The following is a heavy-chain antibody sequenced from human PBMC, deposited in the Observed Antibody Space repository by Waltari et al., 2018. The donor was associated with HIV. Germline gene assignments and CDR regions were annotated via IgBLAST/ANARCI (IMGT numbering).Heavy chain of an antibody. CDR2: ISSSSTTI. D-gene: IGHD6-6*01. CDR1: EFTFSSCV. J-gene: IGHJ4*02. V-gene: IGHV3-48*04. Sequence: EVQLVESGGGLVQHGRSLRLSCDAHEFTFSSCVMNWAPQAPGKGLEWVSYISSSSTTINYADSVKGRVTISRDNAKNLLYLQMSSLRAEDTAVYFCARERFGSSYFGYWGQGTLVTVSS. CDR3: ARERFGSSYFGY.